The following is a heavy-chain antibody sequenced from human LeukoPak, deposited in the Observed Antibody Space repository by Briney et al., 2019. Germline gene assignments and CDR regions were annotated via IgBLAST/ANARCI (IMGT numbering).Heavy chain of an antibody. CDR3: ARDHSSGWYSVYYGMDV. J-gene: IGHJ6*02. CDR2: ISYDGSNK. D-gene: IGHD6-19*01. Sequence: GGSLRLSCAASGFTFSSYAMHWVRQAPGKGLEWVAVISYDGSNKYYADSVKGRFTISRDNSKNTLYPQMNSLRAEDTAVYYCARDHSSGWYSVYYGMDVWAKGPRSPSP. V-gene: IGHV3-30*04. CDR1: GFTFSSYA.